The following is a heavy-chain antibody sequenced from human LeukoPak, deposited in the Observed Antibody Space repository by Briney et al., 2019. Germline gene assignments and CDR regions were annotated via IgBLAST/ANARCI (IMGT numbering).Heavy chain of an antibody. V-gene: IGHV3-11*04. D-gene: IGHD3-9*01. CDR1: GFTFSDYY. CDR3: VRGRFDWLLSGWFDP. CDR2: ISSSGSTI. Sequence: PGGSLRLSCAASGFTFSDYYMSWIRQAPGKGLEWVSYISSSGSTIYYADSVKGRFTISRDNAKNSLYLQMNSLRAEDTAVYYCVRGRFDWLLSGWFDPWGQGTLVTVSS. J-gene: IGHJ5*02.